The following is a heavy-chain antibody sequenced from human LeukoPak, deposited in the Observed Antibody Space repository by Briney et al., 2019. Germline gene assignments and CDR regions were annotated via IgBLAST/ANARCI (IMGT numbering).Heavy chain of an antibody. CDR3: ARGQGTVTTH. D-gene: IGHD4-11*01. CDR2: IYYSGST. V-gene: IGHV4-59*12. Sequence: SETLSLTCTVSGGTISSYYWSWIRQPPGKGLEWIGYIYYSGSTNYNPSLKSRVTISVDTSKNQFSLNLSSVTAADTAVYYCARGQGTVTTHWGQGTLVTVSS. J-gene: IGHJ4*02. CDR1: GGTISSYY.